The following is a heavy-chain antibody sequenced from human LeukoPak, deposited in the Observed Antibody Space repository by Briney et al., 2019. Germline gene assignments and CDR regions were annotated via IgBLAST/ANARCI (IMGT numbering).Heavy chain of an antibody. CDR1: TFTFSSYG. CDR2: IWNDGSKK. J-gene: IGHJ6*02. Sequence: PGGSLRLSCAASTFTFSSYGLHWVRQPPGKGLEWVAAIWNDGSKKYYADSVKGRFTISRDNSKNTLYLQMNSLRAEDTAVYYCARVAKGIYGSGTYYPSYYYYGMDVWGQGTTVTVSS. D-gene: IGHD3-10*01. V-gene: IGHV3-33*01. CDR3: ARVAKGIYGSGTYYPSYYYYGMDV.